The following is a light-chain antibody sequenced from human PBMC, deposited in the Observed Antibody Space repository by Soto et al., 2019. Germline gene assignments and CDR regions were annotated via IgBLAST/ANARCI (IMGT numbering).Light chain of an antibody. J-gene: IGKJ2*01. Sequence: ETVMTQSPATLSVSPGEGVTLSCRASQSVSSNLAWYQQKPGQAPRLLIYGASTRATGVPATFSGSGSGTEFNLTISSLQSEDFAVYHCQQYSNWPRTFGQGTKLEIK. CDR3: QQYSNWPRT. CDR2: GAS. V-gene: IGKV3-15*01. CDR1: QSVSSN.